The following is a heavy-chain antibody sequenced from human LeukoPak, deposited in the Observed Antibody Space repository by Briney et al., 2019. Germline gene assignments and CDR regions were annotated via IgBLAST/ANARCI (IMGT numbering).Heavy chain of an antibody. D-gene: IGHD5-12*01. V-gene: IGHV3-23*01. CDR2: ISGSGGST. CDR3: AKDEGMWLRFLDY. Sequence: GGSLRLSCTASGFTFSSYAMSWVRQAPGKGLEWVSAISGSGGSTNYADSVKGRFTISRDTSKNTLYLQMNSLRAEDTAVYYCAKDEGMWLRFLDYWGQGTLVTVSS. CDR1: GFTFSSYA. J-gene: IGHJ4*02.